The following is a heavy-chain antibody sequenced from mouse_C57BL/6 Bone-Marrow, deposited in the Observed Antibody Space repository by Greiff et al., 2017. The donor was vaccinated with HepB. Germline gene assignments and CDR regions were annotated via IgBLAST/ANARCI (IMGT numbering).Heavy chain of an antibody. CDR3: ARGDY. J-gene: IGHJ2*01. V-gene: IGHV5-4*01. CDR2: ISDGGSYT. Sequence: EVQLQESGGGLVKPGGSLKLSCAASGFTFSSYAMSWVRQTPEKRLEWVATISDGGSYTYYPDNVKGRFTISRDNAKNNLYLQMSHLKSEDTAMYYCARGDYWGQGTTLTVSS. CDR1: GFTFSSYA.